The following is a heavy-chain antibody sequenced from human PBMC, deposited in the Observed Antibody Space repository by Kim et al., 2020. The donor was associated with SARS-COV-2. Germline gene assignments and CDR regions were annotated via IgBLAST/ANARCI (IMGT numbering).Heavy chain of an antibody. J-gene: IGHJ4*02. CDR3: ARCISEYYDFWSGQIHGGFDY. D-gene: IGHD3-3*01. V-gene: IGHV4-39*01. Sequence: SETLSLTCTVSGGSISSSSYYWGWIRQPPGKGLEWIGSIYYSGSTYYNPSLKSRVTISVDTSKNQFSLKLSSVTAADTAVYYCARCISEYYDFWSGQIHGGFDYWGQGTLVTVSS. CDR1: GGSISSSSYY. CDR2: IYYSGST.